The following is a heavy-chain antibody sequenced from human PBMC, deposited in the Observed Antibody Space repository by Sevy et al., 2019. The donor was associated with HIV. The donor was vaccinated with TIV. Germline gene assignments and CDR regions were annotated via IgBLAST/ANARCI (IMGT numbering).Heavy chain of an antibody. CDR3: ARDPVDFDY. CDR2: ISSSSSYI. CDR1: GFTFSSYS. J-gene: IGHJ4*02. V-gene: IGHV3-21*01. Sequence: GGSLRLSCAASGFTFSSYSMNWVRQAPGKGLEWVSSISSSSSYIYYAASVKGRFTISRDNAKNSLYLQMNSLRAEDTAVYYCARDPVDFDYWGQGTLVTVSS.